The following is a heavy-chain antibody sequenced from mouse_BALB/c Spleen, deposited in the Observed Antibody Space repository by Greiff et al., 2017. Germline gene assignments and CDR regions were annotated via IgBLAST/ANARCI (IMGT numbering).Heavy chain of an antibody. J-gene: IGHJ1*01. CDR2: INSNGGST. Sequence: EVHLVESGGGLVQPGGSLKLSCAASGFTFSSYGMSWVRQTPDKRLELVATINSNGGSTYYPDSVKGRFTISRDNAKNTLYLQMSSLKSEDTAMYYCARGGQWYFDVWGAGTTVTVSS. D-gene: IGHD3-3*01. V-gene: IGHV5-6-3*01. CDR3: ARGGQWYFDV. CDR1: GFTFSSYG.